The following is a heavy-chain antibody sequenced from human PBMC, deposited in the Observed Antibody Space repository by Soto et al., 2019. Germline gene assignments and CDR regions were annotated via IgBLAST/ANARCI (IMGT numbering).Heavy chain of an antibody. CDR2: IVVGSGNT. J-gene: IGHJ6*02. Sequence: SVKVSCKASGFTFTSSAVQWVRQARGQRLEWIGWIVVGSGNTNYAQKFQERVTITRDMSTSTAYMELSSLRSEDTAVYYCAADPEGGDDYYYYGMDVWGQGTTVTVSS. CDR1: GFTFTSSA. D-gene: IGHD3-16*01. CDR3: AADPEGGDDYYYYGMDV. V-gene: IGHV1-58*01.